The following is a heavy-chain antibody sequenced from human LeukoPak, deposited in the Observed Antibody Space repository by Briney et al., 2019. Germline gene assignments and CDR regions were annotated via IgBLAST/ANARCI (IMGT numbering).Heavy chain of an antibody. Sequence: SETLSLTCAVYGGSFSGYYWSWIRQPPGKGLEWIEEINHSGSTNYNPSLKSRVTISVDTSKNQFSLKLSSVTAADTAVYYCARGRGSYGLYDYWGQGTLVTVSS. J-gene: IGHJ4*02. CDR3: ARGRGSYGLYDY. CDR2: INHSGST. V-gene: IGHV4-34*01. CDR1: GGSFSGYY. D-gene: IGHD5-18*01.